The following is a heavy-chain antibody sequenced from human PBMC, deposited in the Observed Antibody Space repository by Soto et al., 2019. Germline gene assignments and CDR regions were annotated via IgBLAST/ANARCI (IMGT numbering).Heavy chain of an antibody. CDR2: INPSGGST. J-gene: IGHJ6*02. CDR3: ARGAGQLLSDYGMDV. Sequence: ASVKVSCKASGYTFTSYYMHWVRQAPGQGLEWMGIINPSGGSTSYAQKFQGRVTMTRDTSTSTVYMELSSLRSEDTAVYYCARGAGQLLSDYGMDVWGQGTTVTVSS. D-gene: IGHD2-2*01. V-gene: IGHV1-46*01. CDR1: GYTFTSYY.